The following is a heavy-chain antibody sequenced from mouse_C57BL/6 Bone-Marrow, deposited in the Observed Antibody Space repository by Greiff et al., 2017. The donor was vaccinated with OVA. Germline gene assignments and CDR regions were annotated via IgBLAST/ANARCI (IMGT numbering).Heavy chain of an antibody. CDR1: GYTFTSYW. Sequence: VQLQQPGAELVKPGASVKLSCKASGYTFTSYWMHWVKQRPIQGLEWIGNIDPSDSETHYNQKFKDKATLTVDKSSSTAYMQLSSLTSEDSAVYYCARESYYGNYLYYFDYWGQGTTLTVSS. V-gene: IGHV1-52*01. J-gene: IGHJ2*01. CDR2: IDPSDSET. CDR3: ARESYYGNYLYYFDY. D-gene: IGHD2-1*01.